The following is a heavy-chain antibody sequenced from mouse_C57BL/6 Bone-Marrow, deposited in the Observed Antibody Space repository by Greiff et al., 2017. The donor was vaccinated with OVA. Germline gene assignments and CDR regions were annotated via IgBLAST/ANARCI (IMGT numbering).Heavy chain of an antibody. CDR3: ARPSDGYWYFDV. V-gene: IGHV5-6*01. Sequence: LEWVATISSGGSYTYYPDSVKGRFTISRDNAKNTLYLQMSSLKSEDTAMYYGARPSDGYWYFDVWGTGTTVTVSS. CDR2: ISSGGSYT. J-gene: IGHJ1*03. D-gene: IGHD2-3*01.